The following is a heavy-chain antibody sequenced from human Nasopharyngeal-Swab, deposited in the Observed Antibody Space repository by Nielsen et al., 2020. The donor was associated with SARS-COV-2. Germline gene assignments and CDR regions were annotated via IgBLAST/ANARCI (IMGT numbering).Heavy chain of an antibody. CDR2: ISGSGGDT. Sequence: GGSLRLSCAASGSNFASFAMSWARQAPGKGLEWVSAISGSGGDTYYADSVKGRFTISRDNSKNTLYLRMNSLRAEDTAVYYCAKDGSSSPTYWGQGTLVTVSS. CDR3: AKDGSSSPTY. V-gene: IGHV3-23*01. D-gene: IGHD6-13*01. J-gene: IGHJ4*02. CDR1: GSNFASFA.